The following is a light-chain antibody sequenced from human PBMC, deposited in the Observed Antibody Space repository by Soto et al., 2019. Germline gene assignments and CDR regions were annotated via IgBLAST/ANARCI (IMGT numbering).Light chain of an antibody. J-gene: IGLJ2*01. CDR3: SSYTSSAIV. CDR1: SSDVGDDNF. Sequence: QSALTQPASMSGSPGQSITISCTGTSSDVGDDNFVSWYQQHPGKAPKLMIYDVSDRPSGVSNRFSGSKSGNTASRTLSGLQAEDEADYDCSSYTSSAIVFGGGTQLTVL. CDR2: DVS. V-gene: IGLV2-14*03.